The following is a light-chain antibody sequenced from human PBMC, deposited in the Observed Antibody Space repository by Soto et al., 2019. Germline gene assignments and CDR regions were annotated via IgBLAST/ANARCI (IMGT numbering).Light chain of an antibody. V-gene: IGLV2-14*01. CDR3: SSYSDSRTPL. Sequence: QSALTQPASVSGSPGQSITISCTGTRGDIGAYNYVSWYQQHPGKAPQLIIYEVSNRPSGVSNRFSGSKSGNTASLTISGLQTEDEGDYYCSSYSDSRTPLFGGGTKLTVL. CDR1: RGDIGAYNY. CDR2: EVS. J-gene: IGLJ2*01.